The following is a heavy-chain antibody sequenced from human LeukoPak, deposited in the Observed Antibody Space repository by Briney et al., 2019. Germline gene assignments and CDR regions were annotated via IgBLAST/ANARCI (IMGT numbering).Heavy chain of an antibody. V-gene: IGHV4-39*07. D-gene: IGHD5-24*01. CDR1: GGSISSSSYY. Sequence: SETLSLTCTVSGGSISSSSYYWGWIRQPPGKGLEWIGSIYYSGSTYYNPSLKSRVTISVDTSKNQFSLKLSSVTAADTAVYYCAREMATTGNWFDPWGQGTLVTVSS. CDR2: IYYSGST. J-gene: IGHJ5*02. CDR3: AREMATTGNWFDP.